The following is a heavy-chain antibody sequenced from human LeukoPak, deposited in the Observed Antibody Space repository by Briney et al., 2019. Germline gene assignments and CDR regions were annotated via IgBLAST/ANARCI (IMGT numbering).Heavy chain of an antibody. Sequence: ASVKVSCKASGYTFTGYYMHWVRQAPGQGLEWMGWINPNSGGTNYAQKFQGRVTMTRDTSTSTVYMELSSLRSEDTAVYYCAREYYDSENYWGQGTLVTVSS. CDR1: GYTFTGYY. D-gene: IGHD3-22*01. CDR3: AREYYDSENY. CDR2: INPNSGGT. J-gene: IGHJ4*02. V-gene: IGHV1-2*02.